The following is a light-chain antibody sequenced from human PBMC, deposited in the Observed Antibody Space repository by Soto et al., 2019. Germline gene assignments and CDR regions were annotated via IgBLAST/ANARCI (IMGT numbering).Light chain of an antibody. CDR1: QGIRND. Sequence: AIQMTQSPSSLSASVGDRVTITCRASQGIRNDLGWYQQKPGKVPDLLIYGATSLQSGVPSRFSGSGSGTDFTLTINGLQPEDFATYYCLQDYRFPWTFGQGTKVDIK. V-gene: IGKV1-6*02. CDR2: GAT. J-gene: IGKJ1*01. CDR3: LQDYRFPWT.